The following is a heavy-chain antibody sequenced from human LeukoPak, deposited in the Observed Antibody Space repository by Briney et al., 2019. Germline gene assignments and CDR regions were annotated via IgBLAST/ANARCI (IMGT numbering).Heavy chain of an antibody. V-gene: IGHV3-30*02. J-gene: IGHJ6*03. Sequence: PGGSLRLSCAASGFNFSSYGRHWVRQAPGKGLEWVAFIRYDGSNKYYADSVKGRFTISRDNSKNTLYLQMNSLRAEDTAVYYCARDPYSGGYGDYYYYYMDLWGQGTTVTISS. CDR3: ARDPYSGGYGDYYYYYMDL. CDR1: GFNFSSYG. D-gene: IGHD1-26*01. CDR2: IRYDGSNK.